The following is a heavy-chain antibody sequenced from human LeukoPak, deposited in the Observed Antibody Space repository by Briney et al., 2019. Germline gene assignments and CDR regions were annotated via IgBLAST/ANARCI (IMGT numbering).Heavy chain of an antibody. CDR1: GVTFSSYA. CDR2: IIPNFGTA. J-gene: IGHJ4*02. V-gene: IGHV1-69*06. CDR3: ARGDGYSSPYYFDY. Sequence: ASVKVSCKASGVTFSSYAISWVRQAPGQGLEWMGGIIPNFGTANYAQKFQGRVTITADKSTSTAYMELSSLRSEDTAVYYCARGDGYSSPYYFDYWGQGTLVTVSS. D-gene: IGHD5-18*01.